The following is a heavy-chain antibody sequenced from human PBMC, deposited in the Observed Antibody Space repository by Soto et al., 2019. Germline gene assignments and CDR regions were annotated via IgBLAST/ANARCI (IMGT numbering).Heavy chain of an antibody. CDR3: ARDSSRGYCISTSGYGDHYYYGMDV. V-gene: IGHV4-31*03. CDR2: IYYSGST. D-gene: IGHD2-2*01. Sequence: TLSLTCPVSGGSISSGGYYWSWIRQHPGKGLEWIGYIYYSGSTYYNPSLKSRVTISVDTPRNQFSLKLSSVTAADTAVYYCARDSSRGYCISTSGYGDHYYYGMDVWRQDTTVTVSS. CDR1: GGSISSGGYY. J-gene: IGHJ6*02.